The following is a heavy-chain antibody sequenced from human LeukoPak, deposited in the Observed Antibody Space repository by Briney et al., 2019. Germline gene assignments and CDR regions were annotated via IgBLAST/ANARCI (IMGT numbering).Heavy chain of an antibody. J-gene: IGHJ3*02. Sequence: SETLSLTCTVSGGSISSYYWSWIRQPPGKGLEWIGYIYYSGSTNYNPSLKSRATISVDTSKNQFSLKPSSVTAADTAVYYCARGIGYYGSSGRLFFDIWGQGTMVTVSS. D-gene: IGHD3-22*01. V-gene: IGHV4-59*01. CDR1: GGSISSYY. CDR3: ARGIGYYGSSGRLFFDI. CDR2: IYYSGST.